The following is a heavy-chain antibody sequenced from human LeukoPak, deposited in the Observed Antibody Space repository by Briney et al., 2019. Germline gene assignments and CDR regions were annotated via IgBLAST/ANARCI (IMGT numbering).Heavy chain of an antibody. CDR1: GYTFVASS. J-gene: IGHJ3*02. CDR3: TRVRDSSNYWGAFDI. V-gene: IGHV1-18*04. D-gene: IGHD6-13*01. CDR2: ISPNNGNT. Sequence: ASVKVSCKASGYTFVASSISGVRQAPGQRPEWMGWISPNNGNTYYAQNVQGRVTMTTDTSTSTAYMELKTLRSDDTAVYYCTRVRDSSNYWGAFDIWGQGTMVTVS.